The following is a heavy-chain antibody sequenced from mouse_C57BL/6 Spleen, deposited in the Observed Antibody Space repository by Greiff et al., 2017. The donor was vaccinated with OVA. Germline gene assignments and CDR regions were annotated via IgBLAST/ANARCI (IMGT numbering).Heavy chain of an antibody. Sequence: VQLQQSGPELVKPGASVKISCKASGYTFTDYYMNWVKQSHGKSLEWIGDINPNNGGTSYNQKFKGKATLTVDKSSSTAYMELRSLTSEDSAVYYCARPPDYYGSSLAWFAYWGQGTLVTVSA. CDR3: ARPPDYYGSSLAWFAY. J-gene: IGHJ3*01. D-gene: IGHD1-1*01. CDR2: INPNNGGT. CDR1: GYTFTDYY. V-gene: IGHV1-26*01.